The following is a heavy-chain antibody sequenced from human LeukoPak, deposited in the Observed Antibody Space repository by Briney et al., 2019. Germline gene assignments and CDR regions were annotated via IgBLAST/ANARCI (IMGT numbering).Heavy chain of an antibody. Sequence: SETLSLTCAVSGGSVSSYYWSWMRQPPGKGLEWIGYVYYSGSTNYNPALKSRVTISLDTSENQFSLKLSSVTAADTAVYYCAREANSPTARYWYFDLWGRGTQVTLSS. CDR3: AREANSPTARYWYFDL. CDR1: GGSVSSYY. J-gene: IGHJ2*01. CDR2: VYYSGST. D-gene: IGHD2-21*01. V-gene: IGHV4-59*02.